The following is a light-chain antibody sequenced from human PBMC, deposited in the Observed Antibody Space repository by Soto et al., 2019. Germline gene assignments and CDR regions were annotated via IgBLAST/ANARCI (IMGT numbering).Light chain of an antibody. J-gene: IGKJ1*01. CDR3: QHYHSYPWT. CDR2: DAS. V-gene: IGKV1-5*01. CDR1: QSISSW. Sequence: DIQMTQSPSTLSASVGDRVTITCRASQSISSWLAWYQQKPGKAPKLLIYDASSFESGVPSRFRGSGSGTEFTLTITTLQPDDFATYFCQHYHSYPWTFGQGTKVDIK.